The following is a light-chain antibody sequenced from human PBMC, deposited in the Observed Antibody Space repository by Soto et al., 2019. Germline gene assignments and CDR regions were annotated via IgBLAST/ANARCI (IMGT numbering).Light chain of an antibody. J-gene: IGKJ1*01. CDR3: QQYNSYSRT. V-gene: IGKV1-5*03. CDR1: QSISTW. Sequence: DIQMTQSPSTLSASVGDRVTITCRASQSISTWLAWYQQKPGKAPKLLIYKASTLESVVPSRFSGSGSETEYTLTISSLQPDYFATYYCQQYNSYSRTFGQGTKVEIK. CDR2: KAS.